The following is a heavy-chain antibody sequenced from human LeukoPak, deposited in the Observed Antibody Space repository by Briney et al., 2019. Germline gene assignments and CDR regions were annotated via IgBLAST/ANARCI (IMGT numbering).Heavy chain of an antibody. J-gene: IGHJ4*02. Sequence: GGSLRLSCAASGFIFSSYGMHWVRQAPGKGLEWVAVIWSDGNIKYYADSVKGRFTISRDNSKNTLFLQMNSLRAEDTAVYYCAKDIAAAGGPCAYWGRGTLVTVSS. CDR2: IWSDGNIK. D-gene: IGHD6-13*01. CDR1: GFIFSSYG. V-gene: IGHV3-33*06. CDR3: AKDIAAAGGPCAY.